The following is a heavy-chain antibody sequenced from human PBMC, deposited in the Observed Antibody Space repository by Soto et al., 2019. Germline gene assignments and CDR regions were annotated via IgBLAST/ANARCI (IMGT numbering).Heavy chain of an antibody. J-gene: IGHJ3*02. CDR1: GFTFSSYW. Sequence: GSLRFSCAASGFTFSSYWMSWVRQAPGRGLEWVANIKQDGSEKYYVDSVKGRFTISRDNAKNSLYLQMNSLRAEDTAVYYCAGGYCSGGSCYGAFDIWGQGTMVTVSS. CDR3: AGGYCSGGSCYGAFDI. D-gene: IGHD2-15*01. CDR2: IKQDGSEK. V-gene: IGHV3-7*01.